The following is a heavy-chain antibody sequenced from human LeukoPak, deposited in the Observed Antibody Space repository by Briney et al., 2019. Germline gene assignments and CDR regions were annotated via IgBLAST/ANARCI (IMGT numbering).Heavy chain of an antibody. V-gene: IGHV3-30*02. J-gene: IGHJ4*02. CDR1: GFTFSSYG. CDR2: IRYDGSNK. Sequence: SGGSLRLSCAASGFTFSSYGMHWVRQAPGKGLEWVAFIRYDGSNKYYADSVKGRFTISIDNSKNTLYLQMNSLRAEDTAVYYCAKDQRPHSSSSVFDYWGQGTLVTVSS. D-gene: IGHD6-6*01. CDR3: AKDQRPHSSSSVFDY.